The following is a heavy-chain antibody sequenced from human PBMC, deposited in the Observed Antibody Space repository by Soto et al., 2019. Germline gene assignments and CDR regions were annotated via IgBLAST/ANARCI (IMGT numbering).Heavy chain of an antibody. Sequence: GGSLRLSCAASGFTVSRNYMSWVRQAPGKGLEWVSVIYSGGSTYYADSVKGRFTISRDSSKNTLYLQMNSLRAEDTAVYYCARDRVESGYPEYFQHWGQGTLVTVSS. CDR3: ARDRVESGYPEYFQH. V-gene: IGHV3-53*01. D-gene: IGHD3-22*01. J-gene: IGHJ1*01. CDR1: GFTVSRNY. CDR2: IYSGGST.